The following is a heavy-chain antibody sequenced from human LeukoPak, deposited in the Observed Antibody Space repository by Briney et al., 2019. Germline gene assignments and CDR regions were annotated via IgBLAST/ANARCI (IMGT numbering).Heavy chain of an antibody. Sequence: SETLSLTCTVSGGSINNYDGSWIRQPPGQGLEGIGYMYHSGITGDNPSLKSPVHMSVDASTNQFSLKLTSVTAADTAVYYCARGHSSWEYYFDYWGQGTLVTVSS. CDR3: ARGHSSWEYYFDY. V-gene: IGHV4-4*08. J-gene: IGHJ4*02. D-gene: IGHD6-13*01. CDR1: GGSINNYD. CDR2: MYHSGIT.